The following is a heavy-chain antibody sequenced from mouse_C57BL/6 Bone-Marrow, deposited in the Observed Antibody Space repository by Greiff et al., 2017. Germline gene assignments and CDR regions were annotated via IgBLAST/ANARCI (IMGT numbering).Heavy chain of an antibody. CDR2: IHPNSGST. Sequence: QVQLQQPGAELVKPGASVKLSCKASGYTFTSYWMHWVKQRPGQGLEWIGMIHPNSGSTNYNEKFKSKATLTVDKSSSTAYMQLSSLTSEDSAVYYCARSPGLGYFDYWGQGTTLTVSS. J-gene: IGHJ2*01. D-gene: IGHD4-1*01. CDR3: ARSPGLGYFDY. CDR1: GYTFTSYW. V-gene: IGHV1-64*01.